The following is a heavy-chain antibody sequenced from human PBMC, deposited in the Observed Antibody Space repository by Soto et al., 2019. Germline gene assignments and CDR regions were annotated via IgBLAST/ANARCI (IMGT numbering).Heavy chain of an antibody. J-gene: IGHJ3*02. CDR1: GGSLSSDNFF. CDR3: AKEVISPATSDAFDI. D-gene: IGHD1-26*01. CDR2: IYHTGAA. V-gene: IGHV4-31*03. Sequence: QVQLQESGPGLVKPSQTLSVTCTVSGGSLSSDNFFWSWVRQHPETGLEWVGYIYHTGAAYYNPSLESRHTIALVTAKNLFALSLFSVTAADTAVYYSAKEVISPATSDAFDIWGQGTIVTVSS.